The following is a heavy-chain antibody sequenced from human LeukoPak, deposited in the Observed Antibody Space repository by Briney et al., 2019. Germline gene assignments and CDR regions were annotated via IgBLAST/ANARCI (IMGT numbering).Heavy chain of an antibody. D-gene: IGHD1-26*01. J-gene: IGHJ4*02. Sequence: GGSLRPSCAASGFSVSSRAMSWVRQAPGKGLEWVSTISNSGYNTWYADSVKGRFTISRDNSQNTLYLQMSSLRAEDTALYYCARHDGSSFIYYVDHWGQGALVTVSS. CDR1: GFSVSSRA. V-gene: IGHV3-23*01. CDR2: ISNSGYNT. CDR3: ARHDGSSFIYYVDH.